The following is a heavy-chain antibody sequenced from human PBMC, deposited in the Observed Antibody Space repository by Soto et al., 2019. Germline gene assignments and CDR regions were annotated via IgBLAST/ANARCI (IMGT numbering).Heavy chain of an antibody. D-gene: IGHD6-13*01. Sequence: GGSLRLSCAASGFTFSSYDMHWVRQGTGQGLEWVSTIESADNRYYLSSVTGRFSISRDDAENSLYLQMNNLKAGDTAVYYCARGGIPPGYGLDVWGQGTTVTVSS. CDR3: ARGGIPPGYGLDV. CDR1: GFTFSSYD. V-gene: IGHV3-13*04. CDR2: IESADNR. J-gene: IGHJ6*02.